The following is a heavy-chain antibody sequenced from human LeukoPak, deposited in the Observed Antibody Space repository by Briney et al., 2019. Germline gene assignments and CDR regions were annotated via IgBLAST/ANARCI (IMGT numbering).Heavy chain of an antibody. Sequence: SQTLSLTCTVSGGSISSADYYWSWIHQPPGQGLEWIGYIYYSGSTYYNPSLKSRVTISVDTSKDQFSLKLSSVTAADTAVYYCARLYLRDHCSSTSCYGLYFDYWGQGTLVTVSS. CDR3: ARLYLRDHCSSTSCYGLYFDY. D-gene: IGHD2-2*01. CDR2: IYYSGST. CDR1: GGSISSADYY. V-gene: IGHV4-30-4*08. J-gene: IGHJ4*02.